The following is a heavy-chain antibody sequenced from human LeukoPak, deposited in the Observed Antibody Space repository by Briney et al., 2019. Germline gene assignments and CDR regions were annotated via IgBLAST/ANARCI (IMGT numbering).Heavy chain of an antibody. CDR3: ARGGTIFGVIIFDSMDV. D-gene: IGHD3-3*01. CDR1: GFTFSSYA. V-gene: IGHV3-64*01. J-gene: IGHJ6*03. CDR2: ISSNGGST. Sequence: GGSLRLSCAASGFTFSSYAMHWVRQAPGKGLEYVSAISSNGGSTYYANSVKGRFTISRDNSKNTLYLQMGSLRAEDMAVYYCARGGTIFGVIIFDSMDVWGKGTTVTVSS.